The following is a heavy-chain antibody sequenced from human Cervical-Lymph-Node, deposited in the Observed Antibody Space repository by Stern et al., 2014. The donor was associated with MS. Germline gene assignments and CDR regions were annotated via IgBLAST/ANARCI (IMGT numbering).Heavy chain of an antibody. CDR2: IDWDDDK. CDR3: ARIPTNGYFDY. D-gene: IGHD2-8*01. Sequence: QVTLKESGPALVKPTQTLTLTCTFSRLSLSTSGMRVSWIRQPPGKALEWLARIDWDDDKLYSTSLKTRLTSSKDTSKNQVVLTMTNMDPVDTATYYCARIPTNGYFDYWGQGTLVTVSS. V-gene: IGHV2-70*04. J-gene: IGHJ4*02. CDR1: RLSLSTSGMR.